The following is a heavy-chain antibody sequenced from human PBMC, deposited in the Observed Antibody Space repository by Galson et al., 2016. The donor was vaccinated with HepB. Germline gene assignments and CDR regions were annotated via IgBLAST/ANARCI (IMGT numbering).Heavy chain of an antibody. CDR2: ISDDGTNK. Sequence: SLRLSCAASGFCFRNYGMHWVRQAPGKGLDWVSAISDDGTNKYYADSVKGRFTISRDNSNNTLSLQMNSLRAEDTAVYYCVAGKEYFQHWGQGTLVTVSS. CDR3: VAGKEYFQH. J-gene: IGHJ1*01. D-gene: IGHD6-19*01. V-gene: IGHV3-30*03. CDR1: GFCFRNYG.